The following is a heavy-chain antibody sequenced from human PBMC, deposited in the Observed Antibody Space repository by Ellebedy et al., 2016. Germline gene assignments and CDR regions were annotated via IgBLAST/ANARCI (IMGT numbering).Heavy chain of an antibody. CDR3: ARDTAVSGTSFYVFDI. V-gene: IGHV3-7*03. D-gene: IGHD6-19*01. CDR1: GFTFGSHW. J-gene: IGHJ3*02. CDR2: IKQDGSEK. Sequence: GGSLRLSCAASGFTFGSHWMSWVRQAPGKGPEWVANIKQDGSEKYYVDSVKGRFTISRDNAKNSLYLQMNSLSGEDTALYYCARDTAVSGTSFYVFDIWGRGTMVTVSS.